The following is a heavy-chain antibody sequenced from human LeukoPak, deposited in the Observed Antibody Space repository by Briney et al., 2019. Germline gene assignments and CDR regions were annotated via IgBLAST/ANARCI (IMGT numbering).Heavy chain of an antibody. CDR2: INPKTGDT. V-gene: IGHV1-2*02. D-gene: IGHD4/OR15-4a*01. CDR3: ARAYEYGWFDP. J-gene: IGHJ5*02. CDR1: GYTVTGHY. Sequence: GASVKVSCKASGYTVTGHYLHWVRQAPGQGPEWMGWINPKTGDTTYAQKFQGRVTMTWDTSITTAYMELSSLRSDDTAIYYCARAYEYGWFDPWGQGTQVTVSS.